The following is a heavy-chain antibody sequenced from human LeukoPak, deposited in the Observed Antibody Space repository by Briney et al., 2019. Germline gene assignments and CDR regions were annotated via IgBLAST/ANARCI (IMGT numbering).Heavy chain of an antibody. J-gene: IGHJ4*02. D-gene: IGHD6-19*01. CDR3: AKGRSIAVADTAFDY. Sequence: SGGSLRLSCAASGFTFSSYAMSWVRQAPGKGLEWVSGISGSGGSTYYADSVKGRFTISRDNSKNTVYLQMNSLRAEDTAVYYCAKGRSIAVADTAFDYWGQGTLVTVSS. V-gene: IGHV3-23*01. CDR2: ISGSGGST. CDR1: GFTFSSYA.